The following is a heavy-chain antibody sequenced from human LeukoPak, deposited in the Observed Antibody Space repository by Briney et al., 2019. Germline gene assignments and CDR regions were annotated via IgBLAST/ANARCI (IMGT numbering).Heavy chain of an antibody. V-gene: IGHV4-39*01. Sequence: SETLSLTCTVSGGSISSSSYYWGWIRQPPGKGLEWIGSIYYSGSTYYNPSLKSRVTISVDTSKNQFSLKLSSVTAADTAVYYCARSSSSSSFYRYYYYDMDVWGQGTTVTVSS. CDR1: GGSISSSSYY. D-gene: IGHD6-13*01. J-gene: IGHJ6*02. CDR2: IYYSGST. CDR3: ARSSSSSSFYRYYYYDMDV.